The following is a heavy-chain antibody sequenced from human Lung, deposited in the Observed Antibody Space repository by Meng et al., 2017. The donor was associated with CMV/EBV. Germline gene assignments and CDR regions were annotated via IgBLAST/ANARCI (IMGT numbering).Heavy chain of an antibody. J-gene: IGHJ3*02. V-gene: IGHV3-15*01. CDR1: GFTFSNAW. CDR3: ATGSYSSDDAFDI. D-gene: IGHD6-25*01. CDR2: IKSKTDGGTT. Sequence: GGSLRLXCEASGFTFSNAWMSWVRQAPGKGLEWVGRIKSKTDGGTTDYAAPVKGRFTISRDDSKNTLYLQMNSLKTEDTAVYYCATGSYSSDDAFDIWGQGTMVTVSS.